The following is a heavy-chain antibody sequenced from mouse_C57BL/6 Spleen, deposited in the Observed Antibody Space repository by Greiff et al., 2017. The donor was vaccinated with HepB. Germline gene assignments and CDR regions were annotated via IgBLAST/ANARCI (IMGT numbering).Heavy chain of an antibody. CDR1: GCTFTDYY. CDR3: ARYPFYAMDY. J-gene: IGHJ4*01. V-gene: IGHV7-3*01. CDR2: IRNKANGYTT. Sequence: EGRGGEAGGGVVRPGWGRGGSGAASGCTFTDYYMSWVRQPPGKALEWLGFIRNKANGYTTEYSASVKGRFTISRDNSQSILYLQMNALRAEDSATYYCARYPFYAMDYWGQGTSVTVSS.